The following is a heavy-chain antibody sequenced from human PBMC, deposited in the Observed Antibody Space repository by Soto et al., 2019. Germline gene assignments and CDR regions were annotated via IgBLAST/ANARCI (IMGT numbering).Heavy chain of an antibody. Sequence: QVQLQESGPGLVKPSQTLSLTYTVSGGSISSGAHYWSWIRQLPGKGLEWIGNIYYSGSNYYNPSLKSRVTISVDTPNNQFSLNLSSVTAADTAIYYCARDRYGVPRGDYFDSWGQGILVTVSS. J-gene: IGHJ4*02. CDR1: GGSISSGAHY. D-gene: IGHD4-17*01. CDR3: ARDRYGVPRGDYFDS. CDR2: IYYSGSN. V-gene: IGHV4-31*03.